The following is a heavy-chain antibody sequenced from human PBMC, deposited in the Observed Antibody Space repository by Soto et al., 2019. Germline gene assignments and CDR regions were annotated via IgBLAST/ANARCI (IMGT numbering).Heavy chain of an antibody. CDR2: IYSSGGT. Sequence: LSLTCTVSGGSMSSYYWTWIRQSAGEGLEWIGRIYSSGGTHYNPSLKSRVTISLDTSKNQFSLRLNSVTAADTAVYYCARGQRFSDSFDPWGQGTLVTVSS. CDR1: GGSMSSYY. D-gene: IGHD3-3*01. J-gene: IGHJ5*02. CDR3: ARGQRFSDSFDP. V-gene: IGHV4-4*07.